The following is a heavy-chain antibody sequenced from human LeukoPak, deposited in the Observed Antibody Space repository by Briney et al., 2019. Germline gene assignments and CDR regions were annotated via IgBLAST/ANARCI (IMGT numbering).Heavy chain of an antibody. CDR1: GYSISSGYY. V-gene: IGHV4-38-2*02. CDR3: ARAAHTSGWYGYFDY. D-gene: IGHD6-19*01. J-gene: IGHJ4*02. CDR2: IYYSGST. Sequence: SETLSLTCTVSGYSISSGYYWGWIRQPPGKGLEWIGSIYYSGSTYYNPSLKSRVTISIDTSRNQFSLKLSSVTATDTAVYYCARAAHTSGWYGYFDYWGQGTLVTVSS.